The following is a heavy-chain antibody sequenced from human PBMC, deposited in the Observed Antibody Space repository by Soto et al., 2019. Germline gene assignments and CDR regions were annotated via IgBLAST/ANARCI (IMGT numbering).Heavy chain of an antibody. CDR2: ISSTTNYI. CDR1: GFTFPRYS. V-gene: IGHV3-21*06. J-gene: IGHJ4*02. CDR3: ARESEDLPSNFDY. Sequence: RRLSCAASGFTFPRYSMNWVRQAPGKGLEWVSSISSTTNYISYGDSMKGRFTISRDNAKNSLYLEMNRLRAEDTAVYYCARESEDLPSNFDYWGQGTLVTVPQ.